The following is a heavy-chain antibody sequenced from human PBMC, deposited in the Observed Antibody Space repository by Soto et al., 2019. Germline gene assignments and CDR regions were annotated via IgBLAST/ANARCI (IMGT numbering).Heavy chain of an antibody. CDR3: ARVFSDSSSFFAP. J-gene: IGHJ5*02. CDR2: IYYSGST. CDR1: GGSISSGGYY. D-gene: IGHD6-13*01. V-gene: IGHV4-31*03. Sequence: QVQLQESGPGLVKPSQTLSLTCTVSGGSISSGGYYWSWIRQHPGKGLEWIGYIYYSGSTYYNPSLKSRVTISVDTSKNQCSLKLSSVTAAGTAVYYCARVFSDSSSFFAPWGQGTLVTVSS.